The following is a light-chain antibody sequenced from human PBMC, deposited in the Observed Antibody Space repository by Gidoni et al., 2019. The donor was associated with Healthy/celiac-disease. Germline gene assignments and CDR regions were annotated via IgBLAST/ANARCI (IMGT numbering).Light chain of an antibody. Sequence: DIVLTQSPLSLPVTPGEPASISCRSSQSLLHSNGYNYFDWYLQKPGQSPQLLIYLGSNRASGVPDRCSGSGSGTDFTLKISRVEAEDVGVYYCMQALQTPPFTFGPGTKVDIK. J-gene: IGKJ3*01. CDR1: QSLLHSNGYNY. V-gene: IGKV2-28*01. CDR3: MQALQTPPFT. CDR2: LGS.